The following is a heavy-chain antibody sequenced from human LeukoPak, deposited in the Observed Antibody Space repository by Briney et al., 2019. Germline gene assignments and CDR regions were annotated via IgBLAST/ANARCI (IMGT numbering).Heavy chain of an antibody. CDR3: ARRGGLGSYPDC. J-gene: IGHJ4*02. D-gene: IGHD3-10*01. V-gene: IGHV1-3*01. CDR1: GYTFTSYA. Sequence: ASVKVSCKASGYTFTSYAMHWVRQAPGQRLEWMGWINAGNGNTKYSQKFQGRVTITRDTSASTAYMELSSLRSEDTAVYYCARRGGLGSYPDCWGQGTLVTVSS. CDR2: INAGNGNT.